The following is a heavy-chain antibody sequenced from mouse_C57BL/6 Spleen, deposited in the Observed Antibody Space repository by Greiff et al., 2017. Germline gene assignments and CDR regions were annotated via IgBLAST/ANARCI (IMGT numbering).Heavy chain of an antibody. CDR2: IYPGSGST. Sequence: QVQLQQPGAELVKPGASVKMSCKASGYTFTSYWITWVKQRPGQGLEWIGDIYPGSGSTNYNEKFKSKATLTVDTSSSTAYMQLSSLTSEDSAVYYCARKEDSDGSTLPYAMDYWGQGTSVTVSS. V-gene: IGHV1-55*01. D-gene: IGHD1-1*01. J-gene: IGHJ4*01. CDR1: GYTFTSYW. CDR3: ARKEDSDGSTLPYAMDY.